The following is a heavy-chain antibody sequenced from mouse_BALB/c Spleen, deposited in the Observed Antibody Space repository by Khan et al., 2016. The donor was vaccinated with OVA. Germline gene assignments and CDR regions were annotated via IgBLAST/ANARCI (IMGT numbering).Heavy chain of an antibody. CDR3: AGHLTGSFAY. CDR2: ISSGGDYT. CDR1: GFTFSSYS. V-gene: IGHV5-6*01. Sequence: EVELVESGGDLVKPGGSLKLSCAASGFTFSSYSMSWVRQTPDKRLEWVASISSGGDYTDSPDSVKGRFTISSANAKNTLYLQMSDLKSEDTAMYYGAGHLTGSFAYWGQGTLVTVSA. D-gene: IGHD4-1*01. J-gene: IGHJ3*01.